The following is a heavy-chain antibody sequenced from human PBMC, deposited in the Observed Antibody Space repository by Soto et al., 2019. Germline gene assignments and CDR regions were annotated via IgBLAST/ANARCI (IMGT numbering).Heavy chain of an antibody. Sequence: PGGSLRLSCAASGFTFSDYYMSWIRQAPGKGLEWVSYISSSGSTIYYADSVKGRFTISRDNSKNSLYLQMNSLRAEDTAVYYYTKANRYCSGANCFTFDFWGLGILVTVSS. CDR2: ISSSGSTI. CDR1: GFTFSDYY. V-gene: IGHV3-11*01. J-gene: IGHJ4*02. D-gene: IGHD2-15*01. CDR3: TKANRYCSGANCFTFDF.